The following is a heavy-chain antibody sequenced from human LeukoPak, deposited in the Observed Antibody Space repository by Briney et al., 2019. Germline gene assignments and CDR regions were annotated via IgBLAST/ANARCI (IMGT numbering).Heavy chain of an antibody. CDR2: IYNSGST. V-gene: IGHV4-61*03. D-gene: IGHD3-10*01. Sequence: SETPSLTWTVLAASTIGDTTSGIRQPPGKGLEWIGYIYNSGSTNYNPSLKNRFPKTVDTSNDHFSLKLSSVTAGDTAVDYLAVERVTMVRGVIREYYFDYWGQGTLVTVSS. CDR3: AVERVTMVRGVIREYYFDY. CDR1: AASTIGDTT. J-gene: IGHJ4*02.